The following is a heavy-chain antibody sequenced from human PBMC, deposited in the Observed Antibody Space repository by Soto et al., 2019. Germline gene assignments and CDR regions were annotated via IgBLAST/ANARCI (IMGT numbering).Heavy chain of an antibody. J-gene: IGHJ5*02. Sequence: QVQLQQWGAGLLKPSETLSLTCAGYGGSFSGYYWSWIRQPPGKGLEWIGEINHSGSTNYNPSLKSRVTISVDTSKNQFSLKLSSVTAADTAVYYCARDKSGYCSGGSCPGNWFDPWGQGTLVTVSS. D-gene: IGHD2-15*01. CDR3: ARDKSGYCSGGSCPGNWFDP. V-gene: IGHV4-34*01. CDR1: GGSFSGYY. CDR2: INHSGST.